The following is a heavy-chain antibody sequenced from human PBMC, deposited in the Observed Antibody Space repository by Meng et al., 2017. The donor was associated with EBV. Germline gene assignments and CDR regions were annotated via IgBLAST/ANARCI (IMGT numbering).Heavy chain of an antibody. J-gene: IGHJ5*02. CDR3: ARVGRITMVRGETLDP. D-gene: IGHD3-10*01. CDR2: ISAYNGNT. Sequence: QVQLVQSGAEVKKPXXSVKVSCKASGYTFTSYGISWVRQAPGQGLEWMGWISAYNGNTNYAQKLQGRVTMTTDTSTSTAYMELRSLRSDDTAVYYRARVGRITMVRGETLDPWGQGTMVTVSS. CDR1: GYTFTSYG. V-gene: IGHV1-18*01.